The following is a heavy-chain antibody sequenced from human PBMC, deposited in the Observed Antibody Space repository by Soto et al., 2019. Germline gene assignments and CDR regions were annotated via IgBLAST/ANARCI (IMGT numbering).Heavy chain of an antibody. CDR1: GGSISNGGYY. CDR3: ARDRNGPYDC. J-gene: IGHJ4*02. V-gene: IGHV4-31*03. D-gene: IGHD2-8*01. Sequence: LSLTCTVSGGSISNGGYYWSWIRQHPGKGLEWIGYIYYSGSTYYNPSLKSRATISVDTSKNQFSLKLNSVTAADTAVFYCARDRNGPYDCWGQGTLVTVSS. CDR2: IYYSGST.